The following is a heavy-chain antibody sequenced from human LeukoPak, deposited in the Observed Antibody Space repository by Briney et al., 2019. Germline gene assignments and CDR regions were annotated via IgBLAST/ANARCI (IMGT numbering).Heavy chain of an antibody. V-gene: IGHV4-30-4*01. Sequence: PSETLSLTCTVSGGSISSGDYYWSWISQPPGKGLEWIGYIYYSGSTYYNPSLKSRVTISVDTSKNQFSLKLSSVTAADTAVYYCARDRYCSSTSCHNPYGMDVWGQGTTVTVSS. J-gene: IGHJ6*02. CDR3: ARDRYCSSTSCHNPYGMDV. D-gene: IGHD2-2*01. CDR1: GGSISSGDYY. CDR2: IYYSGST.